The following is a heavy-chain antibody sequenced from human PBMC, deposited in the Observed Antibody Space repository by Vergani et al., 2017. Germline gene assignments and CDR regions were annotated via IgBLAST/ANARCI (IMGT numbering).Heavy chain of an antibody. V-gene: IGHV3-66*04. D-gene: IGHD3-10*01. CDR1: GFTFSSNY. CDR3: AKQYFVSGNYLFDY. J-gene: IGHJ4*02. CDR2: IYSGGST. Sequence: EVQLVESGGGLVKPGGSLRLSCAASGFTFSSNYMSWVRQAPGKGLEWVSVIYSGGSTYYADSVKGRFIISRDNSKNTLYLQMNSLRAEDTAVYYCAKQYFVSGNYLFDYWGQGTLVTVSS.